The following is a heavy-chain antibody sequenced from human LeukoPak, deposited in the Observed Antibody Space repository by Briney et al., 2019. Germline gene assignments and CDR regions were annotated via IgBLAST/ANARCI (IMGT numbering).Heavy chain of an antibody. V-gene: IGHV1-2*04. CDR3: ARGEWGDGLTGDY. CDR1: GYTFTGYY. J-gene: IGHJ4*02. D-gene: IGHD3-3*01. CDR2: INPNSGGT. Sequence: ASVKVSCKASGYTFTGYYMHWVRQAPGQGLEWMGWINPNSGGTNYAQTFQGWVTMTRDTSISTAYMELSRLRSDDTAVYYCARGEWGDGLTGDYWGQGTLVTVSS.